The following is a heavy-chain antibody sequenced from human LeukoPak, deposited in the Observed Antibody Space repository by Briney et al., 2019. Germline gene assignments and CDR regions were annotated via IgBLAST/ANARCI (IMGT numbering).Heavy chain of an antibody. D-gene: IGHD3-22*01. CDR1: GGSFSGYY. V-gene: IGHV4-34*01. Sequence: SETLSLTCAVYGGSFSGYYWSWIRQPPGKGLEWIGEINHSGSTNYNPSLKSRVTISVDTSKNQFSLKLSSVTAADAAVYYCAGERDYYDSSGLGAFDIWGQGTMVTVSS. CDR3: AGERDYYDSSGLGAFDI. J-gene: IGHJ3*02. CDR2: INHSGST.